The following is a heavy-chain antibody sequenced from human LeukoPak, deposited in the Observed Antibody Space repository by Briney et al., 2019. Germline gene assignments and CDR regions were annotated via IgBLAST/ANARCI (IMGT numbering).Heavy chain of an antibody. CDR3: AKGGIYAFDY. CDR2: ISSTGAGT. Sequence: GGSLRLSCAASEFTFDSYAMSWVRQAPGKGLEWVSAISSTGAGTYYADSVKGRFTISRDNSKNTLYLQVNGLRVEDTAVYYCAKGGIYAFDYWGQGTLVTVSS. D-gene: IGHD2-21*01. CDR1: EFTFDSYA. J-gene: IGHJ4*02. V-gene: IGHV3-23*01.